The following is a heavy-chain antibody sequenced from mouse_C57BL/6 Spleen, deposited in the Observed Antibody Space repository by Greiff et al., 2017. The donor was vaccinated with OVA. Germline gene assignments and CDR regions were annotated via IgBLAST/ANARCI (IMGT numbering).Heavy chain of an antibody. D-gene: IGHD2-5*01. Sequence: QVQLKESGAELARPGASVKLSCKASGYTFTSYGISWVKQRTGQGLEWIGEIYPRSGNTYYNEKFKGKATLTADKSSSTAYMELRSLTSEDSAVYFCAIGYYSTNGYAMDDWGQGTSVTVSS. CDR1: GYTFTSYG. J-gene: IGHJ4*01. V-gene: IGHV1-81*01. CDR3: AIGYYSTNGYAMDD. CDR2: IYPRSGNT.